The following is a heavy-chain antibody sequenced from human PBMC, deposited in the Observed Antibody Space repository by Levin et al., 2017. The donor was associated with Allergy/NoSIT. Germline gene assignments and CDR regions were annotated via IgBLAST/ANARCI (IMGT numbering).Heavy chain of an antibody. CDR1: GFTFSTYD. D-gene: IGHD3-3*01. Sequence: GESLKISCEASGFTFSTYDMHWVRQVRGKGLEWVSAIGTAGDTYYEDSVKGRFSTSRENAKNSLYLQMSSLGAGDTGVYYCAREGFGDFGVWDGMDVWGQGTTVIVSS. CDR2: IGTAGDT. CDR3: AREGFGDFGVWDGMDV. V-gene: IGHV3-13*01. J-gene: IGHJ6*02.